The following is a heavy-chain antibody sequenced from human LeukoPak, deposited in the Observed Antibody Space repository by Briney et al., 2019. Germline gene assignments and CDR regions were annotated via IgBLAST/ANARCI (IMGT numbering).Heavy chain of an antibody. J-gene: IGHJ6*02. CDR3: ASDPVAGYYYGMDV. D-gene: IGHD6-19*01. Sequence: GASVKVSCKASGYTFTSYAMHWVRQAPGQRLEWMGWINAGNGNTKYSRKFQGRVTITRDTSASTAYMELSSLRSEDTAVYYCASDPVAGYYYGMDVWGQGTTVTVSS. CDR1: GYTFTSYA. V-gene: IGHV1-3*01. CDR2: INAGNGNT.